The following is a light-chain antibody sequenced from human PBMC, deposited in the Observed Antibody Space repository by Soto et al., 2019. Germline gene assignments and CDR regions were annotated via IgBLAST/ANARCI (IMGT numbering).Light chain of an antibody. CDR1: SSNIGSTR. V-gene: IGLV1-44*01. CDR2: SDN. J-gene: IGLJ1*01. CDR3: AACDNSLNGYV. Sequence: LTQPPSASGTPGQRVAISCSGASSNIGSTRANWYRQLPGTAPKLLIYSDNQRPSGVPDRFSGSKSGTSASLAISGLQSEDEADYYCAACDNSLNGYVFGTGTKVTVL.